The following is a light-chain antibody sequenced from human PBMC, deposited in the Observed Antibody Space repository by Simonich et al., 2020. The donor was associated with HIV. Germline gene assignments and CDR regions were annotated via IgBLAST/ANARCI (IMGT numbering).Light chain of an antibody. CDR1: QSVSSN. CDR2: GAS. CDR3: QQCNNWPPT. V-gene: IGKV3-15*01. J-gene: IGKJ1*01. Sequence: EIVMTQSPATLSVSPGERATPSCRASQSVSSNLAWYQQKPGQAPRLLIYGASARATGIPARFSGSGSGTEFTLTISSMQSEDFAVYYCQQCNNWPPTFGQGTKVEIK.